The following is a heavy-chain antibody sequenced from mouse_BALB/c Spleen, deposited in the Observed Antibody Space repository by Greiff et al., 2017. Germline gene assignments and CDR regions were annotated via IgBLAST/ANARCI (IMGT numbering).Heavy chain of an antibody. Sequence: VKLQESGPGLVQPSQSLSITCTVSGFSLTSYGVHWVRQSPGKGLVWLGVIWSGGSTDYNAAFISRLSISKDNSKSQVFFKMNSLQANDTAIDYCARSFHYCGRPHAMDYWGQGTSVTVSS. V-gene: IGHV2-2*02. J-gene: IGHJ4*01. CDR1: GFSLTSYG. D-gene: IGHD1-1*01. CDR3: ARSFHYCGRPHAMDY. CDR2: IWSGGST.